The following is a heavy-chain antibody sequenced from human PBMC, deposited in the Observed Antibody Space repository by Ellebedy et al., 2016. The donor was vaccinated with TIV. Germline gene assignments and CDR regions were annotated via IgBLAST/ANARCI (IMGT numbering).Heavy chain of an antibody. Sequence: GGSLRLSCAASGFNFDDYTMHWVRQAPGKGLKWVSLISWDGGSTYYADSVKGRFTISRDNSKNSLSLQMDSLTTEDTALYYCTKDGTLRGSYWYYFDFWGPGTLVTVSS. V-gene: IGHV3-43*01. CDR1: GFNFDDYT. CDR3: TKDGTLRGSYWYYFDF. J-gene: IGHJ4*02. D-gene: IGHD1-26*01. CDR2: ISWDGGST.